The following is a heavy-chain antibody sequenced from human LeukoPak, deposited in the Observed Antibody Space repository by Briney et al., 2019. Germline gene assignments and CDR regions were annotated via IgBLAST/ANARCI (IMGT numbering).Heavy chain of an antibody. Sequence: SETLSLTCTVSGGSISSYYWSWIRQPAGKGLEWIGRIYTSGSTNYNPSLKSRVTMSVDTSKNQFSLKLGSVAAADTAVYYCARDTPCSGGSCYLVPWFDPWGQGTLVTVSS. J-gene: IGHJ5*02. V-gene: IGHV4-4*07. CDR3: ARDTPCSGGSCYLVPWFDP. D-gene: IGHD2-15*01. CDR1: GGSISSYY. CDR2: IYTSGST.